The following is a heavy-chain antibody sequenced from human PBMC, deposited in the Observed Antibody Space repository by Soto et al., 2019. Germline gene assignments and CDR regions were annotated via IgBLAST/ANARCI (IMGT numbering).Heavy chain of an antibody. Sequence: PSETLSLTCTVSGGSISSYYWSWIRQPPGKGLEWIGYIYYSGSTNYNPSLKSRVTITVDTSKNQYSLKRSSVTAADTVVYYCARLQYYYGPSWFDPWGQGTLVTVSS. D-gene: IGHD3-10*01. CDR3: ARLQYYYGPSWFDP. J-gene: IGHJ5*02. CDR2: IYYSGST. CDR1: GGSISSYY. V-gene: IGHV4-59*08.